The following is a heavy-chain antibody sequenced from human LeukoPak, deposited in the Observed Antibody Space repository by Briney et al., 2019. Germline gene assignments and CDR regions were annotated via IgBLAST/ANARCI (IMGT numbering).Heavy chain of an antibody. D-gene: IGHD2-15*01. J-gene: IGHJ6*02. CDR2: INHSGST. CDR3: ARGYCSGGSCYYYYGMDV. CDR1: GGSFSGYY. Sequence: SETLSLTCAVYGGSFSGYYWSWIRQPPGKGLEWIGEINHSGSTNYNPSLKSRVTISVDTSKNQFSLKLSSVTAADTAVYYRARGYCSGGSCYYYYGMDVWGQGTTVTVSS. V-gene: IGHV4-34*01.